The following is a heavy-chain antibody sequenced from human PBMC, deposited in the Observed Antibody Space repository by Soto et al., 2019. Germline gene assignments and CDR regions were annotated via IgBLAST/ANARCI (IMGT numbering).Heavy chain of an antibody. V-gene: IGHV3-23*01. Sequence: PGGSLRLSCAASGFTFSSYAMSWVRQAPGKGLEWVSAISGSGGSTYYADSVKGRFTISRDNSKNTLYLQMNSLRAEDTAVYYCAKEHRPYCGGDCYSLDYFDYWGQGTLVTVSS. J-gene: IGHJ4*02. CDR1: GFTFSSYA. CDR2: ISGSGGST. CDR3: AKEHRPYCGGDCYSLDYFDY. D-gene: IGHD2-21*02.